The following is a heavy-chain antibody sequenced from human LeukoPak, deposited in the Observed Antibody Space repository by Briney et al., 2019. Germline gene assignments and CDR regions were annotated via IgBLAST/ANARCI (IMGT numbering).Heavy chain of an antibody. J-gene: IGHJ4*02. CDR1: GFTFSSYS. D-gene: IGHD2-2*01. CDR2: ISSSSSII. V-gene: IGHV3-48*01. Sequence: GGSLRLSCAASGFTFSSYSMYWVRQAPGKGLEWVSYISSSSSIIYYADSVKVRFTISRDNAKTSLYLQMNSLRAEHTAVYYCARSNLGYCSSTSCPLIDYWGQGTLVTVSS. CDR3: ARSNLGYCSSTSCPLIDY.